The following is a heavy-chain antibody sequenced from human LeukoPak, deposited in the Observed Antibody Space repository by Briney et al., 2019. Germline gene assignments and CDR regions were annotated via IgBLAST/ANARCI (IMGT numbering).Heavy chain of an antibody. CDR3: ARYVLGYCSGGSCYSGGFDY. D-gene: IGHD2-15*01. J-gene: IGHJ4*02. Sequence: PGGSLRLSCAASGFTFSSYWMSWVRQAPGKGLEWVANIKQDGSEKYYVDSVKGRFTISRDNAKNSLYLQMNSLRAEDTAAYYCARYVLGYCSGGSCYSGGFDYWGQGTLVTVSS. V-gene: IGHV3-7*01. CDR2: IKQDGSEK. CDR1: GFTFSSYW.